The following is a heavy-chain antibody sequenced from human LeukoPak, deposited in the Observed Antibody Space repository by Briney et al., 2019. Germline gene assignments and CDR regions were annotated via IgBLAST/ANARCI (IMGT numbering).Heavy chain of an antibody. D-gene: IGHD2-21*02. CDR2: IWYDGNNN. CDR1: GFSFNNYG. CDR3: ARERVVTAPGFDP. V-gene: IGHV3-33*01. J-gene: IGHJ5*02. Sequence: GGSLRLSCAASGFSFNNYGMHWVRQAPGKGLKWVAVIWYDGNNNNYADSVKGRFTISRDNSKNTLYLQMNSLRAEDTAVYYCARERVVTAPGFDPWGQGTLVTVSS.